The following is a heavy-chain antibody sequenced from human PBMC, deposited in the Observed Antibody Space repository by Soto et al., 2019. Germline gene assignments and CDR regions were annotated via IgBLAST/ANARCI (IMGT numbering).Heavy chain of an antibody. J-gene: IGHJ4*02. CDR3: ARDSRLPTMLFDY. V-gene: IGHV3-7*05. CDR2: IKQDGSEK. Sequence: GGSLRLSCAASGFTFSSYWMSWVRQAPGKGLEWVANIKQDGSEKYYVDSVKGRFTISRDNAKNSLYLQMNSLRAEDTAVYYCARDSRLPTMLFDYWGQGTLVTVSS. D-gene: IGHD2-2*01. CDR1: GFTFSSYW.